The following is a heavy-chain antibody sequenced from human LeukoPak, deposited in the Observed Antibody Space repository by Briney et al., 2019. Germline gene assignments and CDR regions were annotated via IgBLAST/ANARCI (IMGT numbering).Heavy chain of an antibody. J-gene: IGHJ4*02. CDR3: ARVCRDGYLMDY. V-gene: IGHV1-69*05. Sequence: ASVKVSSKAYGGTFSSYAISWVRQAPGQGLEWMGGIIPIFGTANYAQKFQGRVRITTDESTSTADMELSSLRSEDTAVYYCARVCRDGYLMDYWGQGTLVTVSS. CDR1: GGTFSSYA. CDR2: IIPIFGTA. D-gene: IGHD5-24*01.